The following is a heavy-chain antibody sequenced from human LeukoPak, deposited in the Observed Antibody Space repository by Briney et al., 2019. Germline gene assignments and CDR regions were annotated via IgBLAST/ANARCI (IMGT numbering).Heavy chain of an antibody. CDR1: GGTFSSYA. V-gene: IGHV1-69*05. D-gene: IGHD6-19*01. Sequence: SVKVSCKXSGGTFSSYAISWVRQAPGQGLEWMGRIIPIFGTANYSQKFQGRVTITTDESTSTAYMELSSLRSEDTAVYYCAREEIAVYSRWFDPWGQGTLVTVSS. CDR2: IIPIFGTA. J-gene: IGHJ5*02. CDR3: AREEIAVYSRWFDP.